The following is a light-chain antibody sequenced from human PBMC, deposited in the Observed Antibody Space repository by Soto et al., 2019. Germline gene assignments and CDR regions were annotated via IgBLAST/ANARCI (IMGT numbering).Light chain of an antibody. V-gene: IGKV3-20*01. CDR1: QSIINNY. J-gene: IGKJ2*01. CDR2: GSS. CDR3: HQYGSSPPYT. Sequence: EVVLTQSPGTLSLSPGEIATLSCRASQSIINNYLAWYQQRPGQAPRLLIYGSSDRATGIPGRFSGSGSWTDFTLTNSRLEPEDFVVYYCHQYGSSPPYTFGQGTKGEI.